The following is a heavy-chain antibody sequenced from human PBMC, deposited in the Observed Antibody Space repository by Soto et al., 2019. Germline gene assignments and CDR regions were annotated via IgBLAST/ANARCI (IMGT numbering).Heavy chain of an antibody. CDR2: IKQDGSEK. CDR1: GFTFSSYW. CDR3: ARDGSQYYDLWSGYSEYYFDY. J-gene: IGHJ4*02. V-gene: IGHV3-7*01. D-gene: IGHD3-3*01. Sequence: EVQLVESGGGLVQPGGSLRLSCAASGFTFSSYWMSSVRQAPGKGLEWVANIKQDGSEKYYVDSVKGRFTISRDNAKNSLYLQMSSLRAEDTAVYYCARDGSQYYDLWSGYSEYYFDYWGQGTLVTVSS.